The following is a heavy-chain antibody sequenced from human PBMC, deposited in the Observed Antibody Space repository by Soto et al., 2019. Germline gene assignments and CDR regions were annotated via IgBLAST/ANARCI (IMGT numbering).Heavy chain of an antibody. CDR1: GFTVSSNY. CDR2: IYSGGST. V-gene: IGHV3-66*01. CDR3: ASRQSGDYKSRYYYGMDV. J-gene: IGHJ6*02. D-gene: IGHD3-3*01. Sequence: GGSLRLSCAASGFTVSSNYMSWVRQAPGKGLEWVSVIYSGGSTYYADSVKGRFTISRDNSKNTLYLQMNSLRAEDTAVYYCASRQSGDYKSRYYYGMDVWGQGTTVTVSS.